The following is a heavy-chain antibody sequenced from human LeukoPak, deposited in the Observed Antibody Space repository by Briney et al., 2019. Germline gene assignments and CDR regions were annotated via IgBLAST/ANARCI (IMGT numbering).Heavy chain of an antibody. Sequence: PSETLSLNCTVSGGSISSYYWSWSRPSAGKGLEWIGRIHSSGSTNYNPSLKSRVTIFLDTSKNQFSLKLSSVIAADTAVYYCARSGSGSYGPVDYWGQGTLVTVSS. V-gene: IGHV4-4*07. CDR2: IHSSGST. D-gene: IGHD3-10*01. CDR1: GGSISSYY. J-gene: IGHJ4*02. CDR3: ARSGSGSYGPVDY.